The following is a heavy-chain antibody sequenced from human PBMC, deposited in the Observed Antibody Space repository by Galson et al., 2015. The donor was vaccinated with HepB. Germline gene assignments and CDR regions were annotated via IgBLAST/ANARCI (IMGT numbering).Heavy chain of an antibody. J-gene: IGHJ4*02. CDR3: ARDLLLLQSGGGFDY. CDR1: GYTFTSYY. V-gene: IGHV1-46*01. CDR2: INPSGGGT. Sequence: SVKVSCKASGYTFTSYYMHWVRQAPGQGLEWMGIINPSGGGTTYAQKFQGRVTMTRDTSATTVYMELSSLRSEDTAIYYCARDLLLLQSGGGFDYWGLGTLVTVSS. D-gene: IGHD1-26*01.